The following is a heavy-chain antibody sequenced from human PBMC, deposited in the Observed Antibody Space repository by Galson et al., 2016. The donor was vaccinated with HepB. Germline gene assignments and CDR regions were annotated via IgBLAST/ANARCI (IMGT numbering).Heavy chain of an antibody. J-gene: IGHJ4*02. CDR2: SYSGGAT. V-gene: IGHV3-53*01. Sequence: SLRLSCAASGFSVRSNYMNWVRQAPGKGLEWVSVSYSGGATSYADSVKGRFTISRDSSNNTVSLQMNSLRSEDTAVYYCAKNLDSGWHLPFEYWGQGTLVTVSS. D-gene: IGHD5-12*01. CDR3: AKNLDSGWHLPFEY. CDR1: GFSVRSNY.